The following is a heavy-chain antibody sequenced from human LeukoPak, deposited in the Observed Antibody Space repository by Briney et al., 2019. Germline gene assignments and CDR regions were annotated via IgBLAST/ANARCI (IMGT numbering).Heavy chain of an antibody. J-gene: IGHJ5*02. CDR2: IYYSGST. CDR1: GGSISSGDYY. V-gene: IGHV4-30-4*01. D-gene: IGHD2-2*01. CDR3: ARAHPLLPAYNWFDP. Sequence: PSETLSLTCTVSGGSISSGDYYWRWIRQPPGKGLEWIGYIYYSGSTYYNTSLKSRVTISVDTSKNQFSLKLSSVTAADTAVYYCARAHPLLPAYNWFDPWGQGTLVTVSS.